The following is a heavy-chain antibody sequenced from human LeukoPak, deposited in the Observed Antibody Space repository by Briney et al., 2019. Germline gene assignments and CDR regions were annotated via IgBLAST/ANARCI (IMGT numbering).Heavy chain of an antibody. J-gene: IGHJ4*02. V-gene: IGHV3-74*01. CDR2: VNSDGSTT. CDR1: GFPFSNYW. Sequence: SGGSLRLSCAASGFPFSNYWMHWVRQAPGKGLVWVSRVNSDGSTTNYADSVKGRFTISRDNAENTLYMRMNSLRPEDTAVYYYARGYYSSSRFDSWGQGTLVTVSS. CDR3: ARGYYSSSRFDS. D-gene: IGHD6-13*01.